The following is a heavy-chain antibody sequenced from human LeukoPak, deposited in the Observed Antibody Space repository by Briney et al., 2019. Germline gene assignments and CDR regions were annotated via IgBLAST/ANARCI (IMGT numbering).Heavy chain of an antibody. CDR1: GFTFDDYG. V-gene: IGHV3-20*04. J-gene: IGHJ4*02. D-gene: IGHD3-3*01. Sequence: GGSLRLSCAASGFTFDDYGMSWVRQAPGKGLEWVSGINWNGGSTGYADSVKGRFTISRDNAKNSLYLQMNSLRAEDTAVYYCASLVTIFGVVTHDYWGQGTLVTVSS. CDR3: ASLVTIFGVVTHDY. CDR2: INWNGGST.